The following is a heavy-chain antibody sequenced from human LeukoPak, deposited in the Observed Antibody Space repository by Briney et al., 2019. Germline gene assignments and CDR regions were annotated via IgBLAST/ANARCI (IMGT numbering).Heavy chain of an antibody. V-gene: IGHV3-48*03. J-gene: IGHJ4*02. Sequence: GGSLRLSCAASGFTFSSYEMNWVRQAPGQGLERVSYISSSGRRIYYADSVKGRFTISRDNAKNSLYLQMNSLRAEDTAVYYCARDDSAWYAYWGPGTLVTVSS. D-gene: IGHD6-19*01. CDR2: ISSSGRRI. CDR1: GFTFSSYE. CDR3: ARDDSAWYAY.